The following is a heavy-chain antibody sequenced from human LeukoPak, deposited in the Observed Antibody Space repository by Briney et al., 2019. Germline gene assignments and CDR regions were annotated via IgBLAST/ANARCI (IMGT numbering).Heavy chain of an antibody. CDR2: IIPILGIA. Sequence: SVKVSCKASGGTFSSYAISWVRQAPGQGLEWMGRIIPILGIANYAQKFQGRVTITADKSTSTAYMELSSLRSEDAAVYYCARGYSGYKSGAADYWGQGTLVTVSS. V-gene: IGHV1-69*04. J-gene: IGHJ4*02. CDR1: GGTFSSYA. CDR3: ARGYSGYKSGAADY. D-gene: IGHD5-12*01.